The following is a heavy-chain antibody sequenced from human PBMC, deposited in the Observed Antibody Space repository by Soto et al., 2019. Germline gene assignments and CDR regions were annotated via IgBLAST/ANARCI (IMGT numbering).Heavy chain of an antibody. CDR2: ISGSGGST. J-gene: IGHJ4*02. CDR3: AGWYSSGWYYFDD. Sequence: PGGSLRLSCAASGFTFSSYAMSWVRQAPGKGLEWVSAISGSGGSTYYADSVKGRFTISRDNSKNTLYLQMNSLRAEDTAVYYCAGWYSSGWYYFDDRGQGSLVTVSS. V-gene: IGHV3-23*01. CDR1: GFTFSSYA. D-gene: IGHD6-19*01.